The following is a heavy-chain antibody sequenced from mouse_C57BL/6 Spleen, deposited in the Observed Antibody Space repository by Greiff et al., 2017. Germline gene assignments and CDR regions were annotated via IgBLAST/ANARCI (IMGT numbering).Heavy chain of an antibody. D-gene: IGHD1-1*01. CDR1: GYSITSGYY. CDR2: ISYDGSN. V-gene: IGHV3-6*01. CDR3: ARAPHYYGSSYDYFDY. Sequence: VQLKQSGPGLVKPSQSLSLTCSVTGYSITSGYYWNWIRQFPGNKLEWMGYISYDGSNNYNPSLKNRISITRDTSKNQFFLKLNSVTTEDTATYYCARAPHYYGSSYDYFDYWGQGTTLTVSS. J-gene: IGHJ2*01.